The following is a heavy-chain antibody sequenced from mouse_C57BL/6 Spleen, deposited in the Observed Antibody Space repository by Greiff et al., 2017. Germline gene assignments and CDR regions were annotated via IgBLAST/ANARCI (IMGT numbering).Heavy chain of an antibody. CDR3: ARKDWDGMEY. CDR1: GFSLTSYG. D-gene: IGHD4-1*01. Sequence: VHLVESGPGLVQPSQSLSITCTVSGFSLTSYGVHWVRQSPGKGLEWLGVIWSGGSTAYNAAFISRLSISKDKCKSQVFFIMNSLQADDTAIYYCARKDWDGMEYWGQVTSVTVA. J-gene: IGHJ4*01. CDR2: IWSGGST. V-gene: IGHV2-2*01.